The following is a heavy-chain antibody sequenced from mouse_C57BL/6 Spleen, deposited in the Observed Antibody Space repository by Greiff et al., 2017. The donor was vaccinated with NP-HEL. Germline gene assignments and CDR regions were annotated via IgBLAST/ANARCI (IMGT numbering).Heavy chain of an antibody. CDR3: ARDPNWDDFDY. V-gene: IGHV3-6*01. CDR2: ISYDGSN. Sequence: EVKLQQSGPGLVKPSQSLSLTCSVTGYSITSGYYWNWIRQFPGNKLEWMGYISYDGSNNYNPSLKNRISITRDTSKNQFFLKLNSVTTEDTATYYCARDPNWDDFDYWGQGTTLTVSS. D-gene: IGHD4-1*01. CDR1: GYSITSGYY. J-gene: IGHJ2*01.